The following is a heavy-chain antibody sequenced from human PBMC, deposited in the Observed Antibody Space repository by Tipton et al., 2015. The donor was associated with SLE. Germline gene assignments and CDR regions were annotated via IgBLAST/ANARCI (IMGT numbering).Heavy chain of an antibody. D-gene: IGHD6-13*01. CDR3: ARHASSWYFHFDY. Sequence: TLSLTCTVSGGSISSYYWSWIRQPPGKGLEWIGYIYYSGSTDYNRSLKSRVTISVDTSKNQFSLKLRSVTAADTAIYYCARHASSWYFHFDYWGQGTLITVSS. V-gene: IGHV4-59*01. CDR1: GGSISSYY. CDR2: IYYSGST. J-gene: IGHJ4*02.